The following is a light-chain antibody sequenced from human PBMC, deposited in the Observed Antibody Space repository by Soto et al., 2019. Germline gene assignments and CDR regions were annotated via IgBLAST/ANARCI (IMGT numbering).Light chain of an antibody. J-gene: IGKJ1*01. CDR3: QQYHIYSGT. CDR1: QTIDSW. V-gene: IGKV1-5*03. CDR2: KAS. Sequence: IQLTQSPSSLSASVGDSVTITCRASQTIDSWLAWYQQRPGKPPNLLIYKASTLASGVPSRFSGSGSGTEFTLTINSLQPDDFATYYCQQYHIYSGTFGQGTKVDIK.